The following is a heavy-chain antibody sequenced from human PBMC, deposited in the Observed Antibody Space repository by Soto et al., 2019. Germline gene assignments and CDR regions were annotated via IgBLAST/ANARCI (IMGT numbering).Heavy chain of an antibody. V-gene: IGHV4-31*03. CDR1: GGSISSGGYY. D-gene: IGHD3-10*01. Sequence: SETLSLTCTVSGGSISSGGYYWSWIRQHPGKGLEWIGYIYYSGSTYYNPSLKSRVTISVDTSKNQFSLKLSSVTAADTAVYYCARDDYGSGIHWFDPWGQGTLVTVSS. CDR2: IYYSGST. J-gene: IGHJ5*02. CDR3: ARDDYGSGIHWFDP.